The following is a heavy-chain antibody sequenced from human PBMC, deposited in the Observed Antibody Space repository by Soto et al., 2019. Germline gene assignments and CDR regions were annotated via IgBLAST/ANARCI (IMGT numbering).Heavy chain of an antibody. Sequence: GGSLRLSCAASGFTFSSYSMNWVRQAPGKGLQWISYISSSSNTIYYADSVKGRFTISRDNARNSLYLQMNSLRAEDTAVYYCARFPLIPTNFDWLLSRGLYFDYWGQGTLVTVSS. CDR2: ISSSSNTI. J-gene: IGHJ4*02. CDR1: GFTFSSYS. V-gene: IGHV3-48*01. D-gene: IGHD3-9*01. CDR3: ARFPLIPTNFDWLLSRGLYFDY.